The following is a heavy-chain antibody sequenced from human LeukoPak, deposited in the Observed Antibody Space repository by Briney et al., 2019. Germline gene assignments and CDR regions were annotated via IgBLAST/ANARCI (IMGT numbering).Heavy chain of an antibody. D-gene: IGHD3-22*01. J-gene: IGHJ4*02. CDR3: ARQSISGSSLSYFDY. CDR2: IYDSGST. V-gene: IGHV4-59*01. CDR1: GASISPYF. Sequence: SETLSLTCTVSGASISPYFWSWIRQPPGKGLEWIGNIYDSGSTNYNPSLKSRVTISVDTSKNQCSLKLSSVTAADTAVYYCARQSISGSSLSYFDYWGQGTLVNVSS.